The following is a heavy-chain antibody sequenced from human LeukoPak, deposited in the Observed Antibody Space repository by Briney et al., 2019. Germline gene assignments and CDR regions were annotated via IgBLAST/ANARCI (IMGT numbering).Heavy chain of an antibody. D-gene: IGHD1-26*01. CDR3: TKVYPKSGSFALDY. V-gene: IGHV3-23*01. Sequence: GGSLRLSCAVSGFTFNTYVMSWVRQAPGKGLEWVSAISGSGGSTYYADSVKGQFTISRDNSRNTVYLQMNSLRADDTAVYYCTKVYPKSGSFALDYWGQGTLVTVSS. J-gene: IGHJ4*02. CDR2: ISGSGGST. CDR1: GFTFNTYV.